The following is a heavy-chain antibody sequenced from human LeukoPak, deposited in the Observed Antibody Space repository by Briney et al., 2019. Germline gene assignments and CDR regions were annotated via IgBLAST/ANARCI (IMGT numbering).Heavy chain of an antibody. V-gene: IGHV3-23*01. CDR1: GFTFSSYA. J-gene: IGHJ4*02. D-gene: IGHD1-26*01. Sequence: GGSLRLSCAASGFTFSSYAMSWVRQAPGKGLEWVSAISSSGGNTYYADSVKGRVTISRDKSKNTLYLQMNSLRAEDTAVYYCAKGGSDYDDHGYSFDYWGQGALVTVSS. CDR3: AKGGSDYDDHGYSFDY. CDR2: ISSSGGNT.